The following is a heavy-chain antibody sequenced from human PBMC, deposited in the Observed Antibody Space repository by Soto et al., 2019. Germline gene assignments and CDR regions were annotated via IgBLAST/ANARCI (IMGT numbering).Heavy chain of an antibody. Sequence: PGGSLRLSCAASGFTFSGSAMHWVRQASGKGLEWVGRIRSKANSYATAYAASVKGRFTISRDDSKNTAYLQMNSLKTEDTAVYYCTKARDSSGYYTTDFDYWGQGTLVTVSS. CDR2: IRSKANSYAT. V-gene: IGHV3-73*01. D-gene: IGHD3-22*01. CDR1: GFTFSGSA. CDR3: TKARDSSGYYTTDFDY. J-gene: IGHJ4*02.